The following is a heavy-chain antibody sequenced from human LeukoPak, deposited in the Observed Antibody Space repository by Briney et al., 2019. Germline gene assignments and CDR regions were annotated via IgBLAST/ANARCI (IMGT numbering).Heavy chain of an antibody. J-gene: IGHJ4*02. V-gene: IGHV4-59*12. Sequence: SETLSLTCTVSGDSITGFYWNWIRQPPGKGLEWIGYIHYSGTTNYNPSLKSRVTMSVDTSKNQFSLKLSSVTAADTAVYHCARDPDYWGQGTLVTVSS. CDR3: ARDPDY. CDR2: IHYSGTT. CDR1: GDSITGFY.